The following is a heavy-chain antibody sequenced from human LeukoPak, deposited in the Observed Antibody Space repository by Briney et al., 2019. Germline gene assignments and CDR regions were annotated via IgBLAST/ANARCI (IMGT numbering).Heavy chain of an antibody. Sequence: PSETLSLTCTVSGGSISSSSYYWSWIRQPPGKGLEWIGYIYYSGSTNYNPSLKSRVTISVDTSKNQFSLKLSPVTAADTAVYYCARRVGATSHDLDYWGQGTLVTVSS. CDR2: IYYSGST. J-gene: IGHJ4*02. CDR1: GGSISSSSYY. D-gene: IGHD1-26*01. CDR3: ARRVGATSHDLDY. V-gene: IGHV4-61*01.